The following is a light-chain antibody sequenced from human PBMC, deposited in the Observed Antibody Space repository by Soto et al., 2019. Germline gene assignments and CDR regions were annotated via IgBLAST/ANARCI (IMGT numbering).Light chain of an antibody. CDR1: STNAGSYNF. Sequence: QSALTQPRSVSGSPGQSVTISCTGTSTNAGSYNFVSWYQQHPGKAPKFVIYDVSRRPSGVPDRFSGSRSGNTASLTISGLQAEDEADYYCCSYAGSYTLIFGGGTKLTVL. V-gene: IGLV2-11*01. CDR3: CSYAGSYTLI. CDR2: DVS. J-gene: IGLJ2*01.